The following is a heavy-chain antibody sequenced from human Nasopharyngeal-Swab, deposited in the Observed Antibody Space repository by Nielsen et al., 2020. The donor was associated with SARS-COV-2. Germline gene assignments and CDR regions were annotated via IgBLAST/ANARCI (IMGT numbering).Heavy chain of an antibody. CDR2: ISSSSSLK. J-gene: IGHJ3*02. V-gene: IGHV3-48*03. CDR1: GFTFSSSE. D-gene: IGHD3-3*01. Sequence: GESLKISCAASGFTFSSSEMNWVRQAPGKGLEWVSYISSSSSLKSYADSVKGRFTISRDNAKNSLYLQMNNLRPEDTAMYYCASPVFGVVSDAFDIWGQGTMVTVSS. CDR3: ASPVFGVVSDAFDI.